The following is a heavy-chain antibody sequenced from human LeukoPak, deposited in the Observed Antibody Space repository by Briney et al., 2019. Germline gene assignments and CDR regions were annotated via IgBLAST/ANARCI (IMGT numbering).Heavy chain of an antibody. Sequence: GESLKISCKGSGYSFTSYWIGWVRQMPGKGLEWMGIIYPGDSDTRYSPSFQGQVTISADKSISTAYLQWSSLKASDTAMYYCARHGGYDYVWGSYLHNAFDIWGQGTMVTVSS. CDR3: ARHGGYDYVWGSYLHNAFDI. CDR2: IYPGDSDT. D-gene: IGHD3-16*02. J-gene: IGHJ3*02. CDR1: GYSFTSYW. V-gene: IGHV5-51*01.